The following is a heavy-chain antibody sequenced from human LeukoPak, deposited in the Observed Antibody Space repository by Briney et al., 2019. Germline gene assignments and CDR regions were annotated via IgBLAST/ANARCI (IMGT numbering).Heavy chain of an antibody. V-gene: IGHV3-7*01. CDR2: IKYDGSEI. J-gene: IGHJ4*02. CDR3: ARDIAAAGLFFDY. CDR1: GFTLSSYW. D-gene: IGHD6-13*01. Sequence: GGSLRLSCAASGFTLSSYWMSWVRQAPGKGLEWVANIKYDGSEIDYVDSAKGRFTISRDNAKNSLYLQMNSLRAEDTAVYYCARDIAAAGLFFDYWGQGVLVTVSS.